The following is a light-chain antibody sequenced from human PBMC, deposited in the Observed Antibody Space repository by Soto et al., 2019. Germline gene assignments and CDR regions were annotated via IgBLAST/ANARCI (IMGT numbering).Light chain of an antibody. CDR3: QHSYSIQWT. CDR1: QSISSY. CDR2: AAS. J-gene: IGKJ1*01. Sequence: DIQMTQSPSSLSASVGDRVTITCRASQSISSYLNWYQQKPGKAPKLLIYAASSLQSGVPSRFSGSGSGTDFTLTISSLQPEDFATYYCQHSYSIQWTFGQGTKVDIK. V-gene: IGKV1-39*01.